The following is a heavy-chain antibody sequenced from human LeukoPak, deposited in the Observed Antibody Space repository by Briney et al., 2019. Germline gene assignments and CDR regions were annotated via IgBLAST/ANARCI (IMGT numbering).Heavy chain of an antibody. CDR2: ISSSSNYI. CDR3: ARVGTRAD. D-gene: IGHD1-1*01. V-gene: IGHV3-21*01. J-gene: IGHJ4*02. CDR1: GGTFSSYT. Sequence: SCKASGGTFSSYTMNWVRQAPGKGLEWVSSISSSSNYIHYADSLKGRFTISRDNANNSLYLQMNSLRAEDTAVYYCARVGTRADWGQGTLVTVSS.